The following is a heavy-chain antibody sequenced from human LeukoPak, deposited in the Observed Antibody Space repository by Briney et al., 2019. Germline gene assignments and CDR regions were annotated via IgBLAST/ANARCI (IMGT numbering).Heavy chain of an antibody. Sequence: ASVKVCCKASGYTFTGYYMHWVRQAPGQGLEWMGWMNPNSGNTGYAQKFQGRVTMTRNTSISTAYMELSSLRSEDTAVYYCARSFSLTGSFDYWGQGTLVTVSS. J-gene: IGHJ4*02. CDR2: MNPNSGNT. CDR1: GYTFTGYY. CDR3: ARSFSLTGSFDY. V-gene: IGHV1-8*02. D-gene: IGHD3-9*01.